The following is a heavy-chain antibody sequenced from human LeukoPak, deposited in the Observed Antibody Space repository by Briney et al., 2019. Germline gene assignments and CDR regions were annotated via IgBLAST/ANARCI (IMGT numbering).Heavy chain of an antibody. Sequence: SETLSLTCTVSGGSISSSSYYWGWIRQPPGKGLEWIGSIYYSGSTYYNPSLKSRVTISVDTSKNQFSLKLSSVTAADTAVYYCASPIMITFGGVIGNDAFDIWGQGTMVTVSS. D-gene: IGHD3-16*02. J-gene: IGHJ3*02. CDR3: ASPIMITFGGVIGNDAFDI. CDR2: IYYSGST. CDR1: GGSISSSSYY. V-gene: IGHV4-39*01.